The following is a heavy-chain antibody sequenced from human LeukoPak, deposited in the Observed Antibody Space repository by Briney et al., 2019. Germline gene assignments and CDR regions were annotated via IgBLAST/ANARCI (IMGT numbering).Heavy chain of an antibody. Sequence: MSSETLSLTCTVSGVSISTYSWSWIRQPPGKGLEWIGYISYSGSTSYNPSLRSRVTISVDTSKDQFSPKLSSVTAADTAVYYCATDGNFDLWGRGTLVTVSS. D-gene: IGHD1-26*01. CDR1: GVSISTYS. CDR2: ISYSGST. CDR3: ATDGNFDL. J-gene: IGHJ2*01. V-gene: IGHV4-59*01.